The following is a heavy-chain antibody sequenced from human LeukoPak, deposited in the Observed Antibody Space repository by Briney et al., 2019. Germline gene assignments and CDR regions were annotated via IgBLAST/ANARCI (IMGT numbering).Heavy chain of an antibody. CDR1: GFTFSSYG. CDR2: IRYDGSNK. CDR3: AKNQNAAGVVAFDI. V-gene: IGHV3-30*02. J-gene: IGHJ3*02. Sequence: GGSLRLSCAASGFTFSSYGMHWVRQAPGKGLEWVAFIRYDGSNKYYADSVKGRFTISRDNSKNTLYLQMNSLRAEDTAVYYCAKNQNAAGVVAFDIWGQGTMVTVSS. D-gene: IGHD6-13*01.